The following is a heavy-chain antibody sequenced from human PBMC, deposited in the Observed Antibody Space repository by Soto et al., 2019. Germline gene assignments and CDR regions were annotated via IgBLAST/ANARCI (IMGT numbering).Heavy chain of an antibody. CDR2: IWYDGSNK. J-gene: IGHJ4*02. CDR1: GFSFSSYG. CDR3: ASRSPALDY. V-gene: IGHV3-33*08. D-gene: IGHD2-2*01. Sequence: PGGSLRLSCGASGFSFSSYGMHWVRQAPGKGLEWVAVIWYDGSNKYYADSVKGRFTISRDNSRNTLYLQMNSLRADDTAMYYCASRSPALDYWGQRTLVTVSS.